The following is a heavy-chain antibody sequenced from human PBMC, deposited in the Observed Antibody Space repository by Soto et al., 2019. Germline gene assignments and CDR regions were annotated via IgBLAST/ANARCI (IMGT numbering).Heavy chain of an antibody. CDR2: IYYSGSP. CDR1: GGSIRSYG. J-gene: IGHJ4*02. CDR3: ARGRIQLWYLFDY. Sequence: LETLSLTNTVSGGSIRSYGWSWIRKPTGKGLEWIGYIYYSGSPNYNPSPKSRVPISVDTSKNQFSLKLSSVTAADTAVYYCARGRIQLWYLFDYWVQGTLVTVS. D-gene: IGHD5-18*01. V-gene: IGHV4-59*01.